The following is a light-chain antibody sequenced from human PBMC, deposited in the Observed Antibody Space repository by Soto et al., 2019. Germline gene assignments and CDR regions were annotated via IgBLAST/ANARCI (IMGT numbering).Light chain of an antibody. CDR3: QQSCSYPRT. V-gene: IGKV1-39*01. CDR2: AAS. Sequence: DVQMTQSPSSLSASVGGRVTITCRAVQDVDFYLNWYQHKPGKAPMLLIYAASTWQAGVPSRFSGSGSGTDFTLTITSLQPEDLELYYCQQSCSYPRTFGGGTKVDNK. J-gene: IGKJ4*02. CDR1: QDVDFY.